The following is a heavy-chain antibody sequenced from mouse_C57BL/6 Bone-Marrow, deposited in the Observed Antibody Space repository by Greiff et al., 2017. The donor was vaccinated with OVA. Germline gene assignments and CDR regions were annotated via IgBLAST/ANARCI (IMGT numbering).Heavy chain of an antibody. V-gene: IGHV1-39*01. D-gene: IGHD1-1*01. J-gene: IGHJ3*01. CDR1: GYSFTDYN. CDR2: INPNYGTT. CDR3: ARWDTVVGNPYD. Sequence: VHVKQSGPELVKPGASVKISCKASGYSFTDYNMNWVKQSNGKSLEWIGVINPNYGTTSYNQKFKGKATLTVDQSSSTAYMQLNSLTSEDSAVYYCARWDTVVGNPYDWGQGTLVTVSA.